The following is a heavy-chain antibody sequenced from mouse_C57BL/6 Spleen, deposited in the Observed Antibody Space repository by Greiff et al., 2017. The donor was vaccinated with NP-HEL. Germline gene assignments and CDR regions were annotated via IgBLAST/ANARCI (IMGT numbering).Heavy chain of an antibody. CDR3: TRVYYDYSYYAMDY. CDR2: ISSGGDYI. D-gene: IGHD2-4*01. Sequence: EVKFVESGEGLVKPGGSLKLSCAASGFTFSSYAMSWVRQTPEKRLEWVAYISSGGDYIYYADTVKGRFTISRDNARNTLYLQMSSLKSEDTAMYYCTRVYYDYSYYAMDYWGQGTSVTVSS. CDR1: GFTFSSYA. V-gene: IGHV5-9-1*02. J-gene: IGHJ4*01.